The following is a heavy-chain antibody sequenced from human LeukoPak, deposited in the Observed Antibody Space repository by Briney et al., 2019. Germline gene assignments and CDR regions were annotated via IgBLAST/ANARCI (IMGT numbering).Heavy chain of an antibody. CDR3: ARGGRGSSWFDN. V-gene: IGHV3-13*01. CDR1: FTFXXXX. D-gene: IGHD6-13*01. Sequence: FTFXXXXMHXXRQXAXXXXXXVSAIGTAGDTYYPGSVKGRFTISRENAKNSLYLQMNSLRAGDTAVYYCARGGRGSSWFDNWGQGTLVTVSS. CDR2: IGTAGDT. J-gene: IGHJ4*02.